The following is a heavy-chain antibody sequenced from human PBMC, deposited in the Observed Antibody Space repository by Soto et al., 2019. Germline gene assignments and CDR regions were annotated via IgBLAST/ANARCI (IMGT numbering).Heavy chain of an antibody. CDR1: GGSISSGGYS. CDR2: IYHSGST. CDR3: ASSTVVTLGYNN. V-gene: IGHV4-30-2*01. Sequence: QLQLQESGSGLVKPSQTLSLTCAVSGGSISSGGYSWSWIRQPPGKGLEWIGYIYHSGSTYYNPCLKSRVTISVDRSKNQFSLKLSSVTAADTAVYYCASSTVVTLGYNNWGQGTLVTVSS. J-gene: IGHJ4*02. D-gene: IGHD1-1*01.